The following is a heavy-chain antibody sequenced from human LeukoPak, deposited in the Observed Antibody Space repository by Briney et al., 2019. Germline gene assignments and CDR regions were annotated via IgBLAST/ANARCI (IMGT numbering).Heavy chain of an antibody. J-gene: IGHJ4*02. CDR1: GFTFSSYG. V-gene: IGHV3-33*06. Sequence: PGRPLRLSCAASGFTFSSYGMHWVRQAPGKGLEWVAVISYDGSNKYYADSVKGRFTISRDNSKNTLYLQMNSLRAEDTAVYYCAKGSSVGATTPFDYWGQGTLVTVSS. CDR3: AKGSSVGATTPFDY. D-gene: IGHD1-26*01. CDR2: ISYDGSNK.